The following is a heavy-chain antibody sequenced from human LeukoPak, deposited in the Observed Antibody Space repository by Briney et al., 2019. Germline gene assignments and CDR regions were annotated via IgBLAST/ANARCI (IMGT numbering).Heavy chain of an antibody. CDR2: ISAYNGNT. V-gene: IGHV1-18*01. CDR3: ARGTMVRGVLKGPLDY. CDR1: GYTFTSYG. Sequence: GASVKVSCKASGYTFTSYGISWVRQAPGQGLEWMGWISAYNGNTNYAQKLQGRVTMTTDTSTSTAYMELRSLRSEDTAVYYCARGTMVRGVLKGPLDYWGQGTLVTVSS. J-gene: IGHJ4*02. D-gene: IGHD3-10*01.